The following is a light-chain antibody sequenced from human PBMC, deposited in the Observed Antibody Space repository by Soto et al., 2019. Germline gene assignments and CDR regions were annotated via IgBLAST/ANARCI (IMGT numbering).Light chain of an antibody. Sequence: DIQLTQSPSFLSASVGDRVTITCRASQGISSYLAWYQQKPGKAPKLLIYTASTLQSGVPPRFSGSESGTEFTLTISSLQPEDFATYYCQQLNNYPRTFGQGTKVDIK. CDR1: QGISSY. J-gene: IGKJ1*01. CDR3: QQLNNYPRT. V-gene: IGKV1-9*01. CDR2: TAS.